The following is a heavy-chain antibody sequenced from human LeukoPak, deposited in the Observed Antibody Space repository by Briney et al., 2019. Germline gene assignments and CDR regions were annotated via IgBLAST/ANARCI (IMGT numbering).Heavy chain of an antibody. CDR3: AKAVPKAVVTPSFDY. Sequence: PGGSLRPSCAASGFTFSSYAMSWVRQAPGKGLEWVSAISGSGGSTYYADSVKGRFTISRDNSKNTLYLQMNSLRVEDTAVYYCAKAVPKAVVTPSFDYWGQGTLVTVSS. CDR2: ISGSGGST. D-gene: IGHD4-23*01. J-gene: IGHJ4*02. CDR1: GFTFSSYA. V-gene: IGHV3-23*01.